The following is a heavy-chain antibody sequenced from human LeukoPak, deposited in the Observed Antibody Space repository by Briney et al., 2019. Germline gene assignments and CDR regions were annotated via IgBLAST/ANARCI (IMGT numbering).Heavy chain of an antibody. CDR3: ARDPSSSGWYDSGYFQH. D-gene: IGHD6-19*01. CDR2: ISYDGSNK. J-gene: IGHJ1*01. CDR1: GFTFSSYA. V-gene: IGHV3-30*04. Sequence: GGSRRLSGAASGFTFSSYAMHGGRQAPGKGLEGVGVISYDGSNKYYADSVKGRFTISRDNSKNTLYLQMNSLRDEDTAVYYSARDPSSSGWYDSGYFQHWGQGPLVTVSS.